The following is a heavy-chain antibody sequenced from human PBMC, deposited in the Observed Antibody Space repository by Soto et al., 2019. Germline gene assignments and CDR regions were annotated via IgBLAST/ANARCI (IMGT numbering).Heavy chain of an antibody. D-gene: IGHD2-21*02. Sequence: GGSPKISCAVSGLTFGSYWMNWVRLIPGKGLEWVAYIKPDGSATYYVDSVKGRFTISRDNAKNSLYLQMNSLRVEDTSVYYCARAGYCGPGCYYYFDYWGQGTLVTVSS. CDR2: IKPDGSAT. V-gene: IGHV3-7*01. CDR3: ARAGYCGPGCYYYFDY. J-gene: IGHJ4*02. CDR1: GLTFGSYW.